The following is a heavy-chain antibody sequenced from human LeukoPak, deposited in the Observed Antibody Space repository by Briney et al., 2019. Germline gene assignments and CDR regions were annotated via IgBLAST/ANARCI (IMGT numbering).Heavy chain of an antibody. CDR1: GGSISSYY. CDR2: IYTSGST. J-gene: IGHJ6*02. Sequence: SETLSLTCAVSGGSISSYYWSWIRQPAGKGLEWIGRIYTSGSTNYNPSLKSRVTMSVDTSKNQFSLKLSSVTAADTAVYYCARNIANDILTGYFYHYYYYGMDVWGQGTTVTVSS. D-gene: IGHD3-9*01. CDR3: ARNIANDILTGYFYHYYYYGMDV. V-gene: IGHV4-4*07.